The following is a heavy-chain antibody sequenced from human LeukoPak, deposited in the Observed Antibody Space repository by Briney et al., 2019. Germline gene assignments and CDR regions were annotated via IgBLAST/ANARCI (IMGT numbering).Heavy chain of an antibody. CDR2: IKQDGSEE. V-gene: IGHV3-7*05. Sequence: GGSLRLSCAASGFMFRSYWMTWVRQAPGKGLEWVANIKQDGSEENYLDSVGGRFTISRDDARNSLYPQMNSLRVEDTAVYYCARDQSIPNLDAFDIWGQGTMVTVSS. CDR3: ARDQSIPNLDAFDI. J-gene: IGHJ3*02. CDR1: GFMFRSYW. D-gene: IGHD1-14*01.